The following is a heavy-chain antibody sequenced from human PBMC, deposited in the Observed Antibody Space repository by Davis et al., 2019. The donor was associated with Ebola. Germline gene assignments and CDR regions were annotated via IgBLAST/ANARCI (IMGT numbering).Heavy chain of an antibody. D-gene: IGHD2-21*01. Sequence: GGSLRLSCAASGFTFSGYAMTWFRQAPGRGLEWVSTTDSGGHSTYYADSVKGRLTISRDNSRDTLFLQMASLGAEDTAVYYCARARCGGDCRSFGYWGQGTLVSVSS. V-gene: IGHV3-23*01. CDR1: GFTFSGYA. CDR2: TDSGGHST. CDR3: ARARCGGDCRSFGY. J-gene: IGHJ4*02.